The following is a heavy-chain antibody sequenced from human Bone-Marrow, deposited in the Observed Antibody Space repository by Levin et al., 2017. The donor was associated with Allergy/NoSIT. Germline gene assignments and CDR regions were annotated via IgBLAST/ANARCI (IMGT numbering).Heavy chain of an antibody. V-gene: IGHV5-51*01. D-gene: IGHD3-22*01. Sequence: GESLKISCKASGYSFTDYWIAWVRQMPGKGLEWMGIIYPGDSETTYSPPFQGQVTISADKSISTAYLQWSSLKASDTAMYYCARQSGYNYHDSGSYYDEGYFDHWGHGTQVTVSS. CDR1: GYSFTDYW. CDR2: IYPGDSET. CDR3: ARQSGYNYHDSGSYYDEGYFDH. J-gene: IGHJ4*01.